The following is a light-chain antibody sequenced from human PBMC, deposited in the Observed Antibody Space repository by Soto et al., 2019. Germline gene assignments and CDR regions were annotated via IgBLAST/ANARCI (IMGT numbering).Light chain of an antibody. Sequence: EIVLTQSPGTLSWSPGERDTLFCRASQSLSSNYLAWYQQKPGQAPRLLIYDTSSRATGIPDRFSGSGSGADFTLTISRLEPEDFAVYYCQQYGSSSLTFGGGTKVEIK. J-gene: IGKJ4*01. CDR1: QSLSSNY. CDR2: DTS. CDR3: QQYGSSSLT. V-gene: IGKV3-20*01.